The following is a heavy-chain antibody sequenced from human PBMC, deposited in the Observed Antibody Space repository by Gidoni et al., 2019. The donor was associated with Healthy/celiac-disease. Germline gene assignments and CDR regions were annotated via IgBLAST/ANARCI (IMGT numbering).Heavy chain of an antibody. CDR3: ARIPLYCSSTSCPDDNY. CDR2: ISSSSSYI. Sequence: EVQLVESGGGLVKPGGSLRLSCAASGFTFSSYSMNWVRQAPGKGLEWVSSISSSSSYIYYADSVKGRFTISRDNAKNSLYLQMNSLRAEDTAVYYCARIPLYCSSTSCPDDNYWGQGTLVTVSS. D-gene: IGHD2-2*01. J-gene: IGHJ4*02. CDR1: GFTFSSYS. V-gene: IGHV3-21*01.